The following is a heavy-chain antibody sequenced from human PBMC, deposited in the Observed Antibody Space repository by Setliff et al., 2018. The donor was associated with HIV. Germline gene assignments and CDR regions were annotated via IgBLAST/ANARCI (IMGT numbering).Heavy chain of an antibody. CDR3: ARGAAVARRFDS. CDR1: GGSFSGYH. V-gene: IGHV4-34*01. Sequence: SETLSLTCAVYGGSFSGYHWTWIRQPPGKGLQWIWEMTHTRDFRYKPSLRGRLTMSVDISKNQFSLKLTSVTVADTAVYYCARGAAVARRFDSWGQGMLVTVSS. D-gene: IGHD6-19*01. CDR2: MTHTRDF. J-gene: IGHJ5*02.